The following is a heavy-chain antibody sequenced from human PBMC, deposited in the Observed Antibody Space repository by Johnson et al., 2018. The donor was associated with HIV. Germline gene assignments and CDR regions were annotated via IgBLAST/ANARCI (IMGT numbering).Heavy chain of an antibody. CDR1: GLTFSSYW. V-gene: IGHV3-74*02. CDR3: ARGDGFDYGNAFDI. Sequence: VQLVESGGGLVKPGGSLRLSCAASGLTFSSYWMHWVRQAPGKGLVWVSRINSDGSSTSYADSVKGRFTISRDNAKNSLYLQMNSLRAEDTAVYYCARGDGFDYGNAFDIWGQGTMVTVSS. J-gene: IGHJ3*02. CDR2: INSDGSST. D-gene: IGHD5-12*01.